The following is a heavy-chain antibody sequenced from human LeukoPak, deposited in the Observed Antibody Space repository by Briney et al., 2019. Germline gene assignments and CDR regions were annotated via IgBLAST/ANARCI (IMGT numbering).Heavy chain of an antibody. J-gene: IGHJ4*02. CDR1: GGSFSGYY. V-gene: IGHV4-34*01. Sequence: SETLSLTCAVYGGSFSGYYWSWIRQPPGKGLEWIGEINHSGSTNYNPSLKSRVTISVDTSKNQFSLKLSSVTAADTAVYYCARADNSSSCSVLDYWGQGTLVTVSS. CDR3: ARADNSSSCSVLDY. D-gene: IGHD6-13*01. CDR2: INHSGST.